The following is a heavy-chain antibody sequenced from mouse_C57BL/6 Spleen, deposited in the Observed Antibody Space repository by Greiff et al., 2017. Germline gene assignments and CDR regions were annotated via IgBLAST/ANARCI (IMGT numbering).Heavy chain of an antibody. Sequence: VHLVESGPGLVQPSQSLSITCTVSGFSLTSYGVHWVRQSPGKGLEWLGVIWSGGSTDYNAAFISRLSISKDNSKSQVFFKMNSLQADDTAIYYCARAITTVVATDAMDYWGQGTSVTVSS. CDR1: GFSLTSYG. J-gene: IGHJ4*01. CDR2: IWSGGST. CDR3: ARAITTVVATDAMDY. V-gene: IGHV2-2*01. D-gene: IGHD1-1*01.